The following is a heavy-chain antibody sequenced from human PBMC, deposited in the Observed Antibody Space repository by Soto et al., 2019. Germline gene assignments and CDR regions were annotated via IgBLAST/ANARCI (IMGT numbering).Heavy chain of an antibody. CDR1: GFTFRGYA. V-gene: IGHV3-30-3*01. J-gene: IGHJ6*02. CDR3: ARPLGTSFFGSGSYYNPAYYYYGMDV. Sequence: QVHLVESGGGVVQPGRSLRLSCAASGFTFRGYAMHWVRQAPGKGLEWVAVISYDGSNEYRADSVKGRFTISRDNSKNTLYLQMNSLRPEDTAVYYCARPLGTSFFGSGSYYNPAYYYYGMDVWGQGTTVTVSS. CDR2: ISYDGSNE. D-gene: IGHD3-10*01.